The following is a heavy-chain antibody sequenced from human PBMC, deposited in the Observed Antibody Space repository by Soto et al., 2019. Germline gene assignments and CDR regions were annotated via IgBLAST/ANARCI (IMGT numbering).Heavy chain of an antibody. J-gene: IGHJ4*02. CDR3: ARDTYYYDSSGYYYFDY. CDR1: GFTVSSNY. D-gene: IGHD3-22*01. Sequence: PGGSLRLSCAASGFTVSSNYMIWVRQAPGKGLEWVSVIYSGGSTYYADSVKGRFTISRDNSKNTLYLQMNSLRAEDTAVYYCARDTYYYDSSGYYYFDYWGQGTLVTVSS. CDR2: IYSGGST. V-gene: IGHV3-53*01.